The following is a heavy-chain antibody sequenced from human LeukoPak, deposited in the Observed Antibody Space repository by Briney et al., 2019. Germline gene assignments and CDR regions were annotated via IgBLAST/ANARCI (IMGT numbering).Heavy chain of an antibody. CDR3: ARGTSGYGPLDY. CDR1: GFTFSRYS. CDR2: ISSSTTYI. D-gene: IGHD5-12*01. J-gene: IGHJ4*02. Sequence: GGSLRLSCAASGFTFSRYSMNWVRQAPGKGLEWVSSISSSTTYIYYADSVKGRFTISRDNAKNSLSLQMNSLRADDTAVYYCARGTSGYGPLDYWGQGTLVTVSS. V-gene: IGHV3-21*01.